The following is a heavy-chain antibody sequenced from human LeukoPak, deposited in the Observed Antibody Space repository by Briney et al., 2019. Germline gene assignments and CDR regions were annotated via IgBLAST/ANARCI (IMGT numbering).Heavy chain of an antibody. Sequence: GASVKVSCKASGYTFTSYGISWVRQAPGQGLEGTGWISAYNGNTNYSQKLQGRVTMTTDTSTSTAYMELRSLRSDDTAVYYCARVEYYYDSSGYFPPDYWGQGTLVTVSS. J-gene: IGHJ4*02. D-gene: IGHD3-22*01. CDR3: ARVEYYYDSSGYFPPDY. V-gene: IGHV1-18*01. CDR2: ISAYNGNT. CDR1: GYTFTSYG.